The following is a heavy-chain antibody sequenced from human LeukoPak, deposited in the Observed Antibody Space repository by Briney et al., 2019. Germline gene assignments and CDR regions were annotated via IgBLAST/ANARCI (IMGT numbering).Heavy chain of an antibody. CDR1: GYSFTNYW. J-gene: IGHJ1*01. CDR3: ARVSGGYFQE. D-gene: IGHD3-10*01. V-gene: IGHV5-51*01. CDR2: FYPGDSDT. Sequence: GASLKISCKGSGYSFTNYWIAWVLQMPGKGPEWMGIFYPGDSDTRYSPSFQGQVTISADKSITTAYLQWSGLKASDTAIYYCARVSGGYFQEWGQGTLVTVSS.